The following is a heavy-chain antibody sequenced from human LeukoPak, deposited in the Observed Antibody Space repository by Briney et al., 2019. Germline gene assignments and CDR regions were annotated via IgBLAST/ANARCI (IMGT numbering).Heavy chain of an antibody. CDR2: IIPIFGTA. V-gene: IGHV1-69*13. Sequence: ASVKVSCKASGGTFSSYAISWVRQAPGQGLEWMGGIIPIFGTANYAQKFQGRVTITADESTSTAYMELSSLRSEDTAVYYCARGPISRGLGEYYYYYMDVWGKGTTVTISS. J-gene: IGHJ6*03. D-gene: IGHD3-16*01. CDR3: ARGPISRGLGEYYYYYMDV. CDR1: GGTFSSYA.